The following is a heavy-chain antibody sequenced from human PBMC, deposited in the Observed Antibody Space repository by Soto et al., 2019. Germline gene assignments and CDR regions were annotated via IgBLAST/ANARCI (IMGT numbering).Heavy chain of an antibody. CDR2: ISFDGSRK. CDR3: AKDLLELPFYYGMDA. D-gene: IGHD1-7*01. V-gene: IGHV3-30*18. Sequence: GGSLRLSCAASGFTFNTYGMHWVRRAPGKGLEWVAAISFDGSRKDYAESVKGRFTISRDKSKNTLFLEMNSLRAEDTALYYCAKDLLELPFYYGMDAWGQGTTVTVSS. CDR1: GFTFNTYG. J-gene: IGHJ6*02.